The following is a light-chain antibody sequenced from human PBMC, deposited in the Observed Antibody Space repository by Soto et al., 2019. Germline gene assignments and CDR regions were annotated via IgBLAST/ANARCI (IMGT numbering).Light chain of an antibody. V-gene: IGKV3-15*01. CDR3: QQYYNWPRT. Sequence: EIVRTQSPCTLSLSPGDTATLSCRASQSLGSDLAWYQQKPGQAPRLLIFGASARPTGIPARISGSGSGTEFTLTISSLRSEDFAVYFCQQYYNWPRTFAQGTKVDIK. CDR1: QSLGSD. CDR2: GAS. J-gene: IGKJ1*01.